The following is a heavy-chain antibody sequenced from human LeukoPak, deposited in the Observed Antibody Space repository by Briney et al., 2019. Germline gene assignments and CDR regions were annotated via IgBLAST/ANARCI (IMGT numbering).Heavy chain of an antibody. D-gene: IGHD3-10*01. CDR1: RFTFSSYS. J-gene: IGHJ6*03. Sequence: TGGSLRLSCAASRFTFSSYSMNWVHQAPGKGLEWVSSISGTSHYIYYADSVKGRFTISRDNAKNSLYLQMNSLRAEDTAVYYCARDEERYYGSGRDYMDVWGKGTTVTVSS. CDR2: ISGTSHYI. V-gene: IGHV3-21*01. CDR3: ARDEERYYGSGRDYMDV.